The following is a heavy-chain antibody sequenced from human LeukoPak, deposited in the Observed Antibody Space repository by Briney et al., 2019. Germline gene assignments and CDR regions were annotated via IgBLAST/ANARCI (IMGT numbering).Heavy chain of an antibody. CDR3: ARGGGGGNFDY. CDR2: IYYSGST. CDR1: GGSISSYY. J-gene: IGHJ4*02. D-gene: IGHD2-15*01. V-gene: IGHV4-59*01. Sequence: SETLSLTRTVSGGSISSYYWSWIRQPPGKGLEWIGYIYYSGSTNYNPSLKSRVTISVDTSKNQFSLKLSSVTAADTAVYYCARGGGGGNFDYWGQGTLVTVSS.